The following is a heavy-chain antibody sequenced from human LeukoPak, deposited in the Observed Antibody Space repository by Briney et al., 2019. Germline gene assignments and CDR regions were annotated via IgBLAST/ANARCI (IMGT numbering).Heavy chain of an antibody. CDR3: VGEMRLRDYLDG. CDR2: IRYYGSNK. Sequence: GGSLRLSCAASGFTFSSYGMHWVRQAPGKGLEWVAFIRYYGSNKYYADSVKGRFTISRDNAQNTLYLQMNSVRAEDTAVYYCVGEMRLRDYLDGWGPGSLVTVSS. CDR1: GFTFSSYG. V-gene: IGHV3-30*02. D-gene: IGHD4-17*01. J-gene: IGHJ4*02.